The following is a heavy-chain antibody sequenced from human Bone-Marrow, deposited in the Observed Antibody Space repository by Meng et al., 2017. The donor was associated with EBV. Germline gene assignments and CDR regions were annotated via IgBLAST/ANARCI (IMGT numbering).Heavy chain of an antibody. D-gene: IGHD6-19*01. CDR3: ARPFPSWQSPRLDPFGA. V-gene: IGHV4-39*01. J-gene: IGHJ5*02. CDR1: VTSILCFSC. Sequence: QLALRSSCPCDLTPALLLPVPSSATVTSILCFSCWGWVRQAPGRGLDWVVSVHYTGSTYYSPSHKSRVTVPIDTSKNKFSLRLTSVTAADTAVYYCARPFPSWQSPRLDPFGAWGQGTLVTVSS. CDR2: VHYTGST.